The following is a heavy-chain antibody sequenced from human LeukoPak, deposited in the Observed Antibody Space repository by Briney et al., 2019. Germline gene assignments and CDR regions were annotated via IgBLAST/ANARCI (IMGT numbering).Heavy chain of an antibody. V-gene: IGHV4-34*01. Sequence: SETLSLICAVYGGSFSGYYWSWIRQPPGKGLEWIGEINHSGSTNYNPSLKSRVTISVDTSKNQFSLKLSSVTAADTAVYYCARLRDGYNLYYFDYWGQGTLVTVSS. J-gene: IGHJ4*02. CDR2: INHSGST. D-gene: IGHD5-24*01. CDR1: GGSFSGYY. CDR3: ARLRDGYNLYYFDY.